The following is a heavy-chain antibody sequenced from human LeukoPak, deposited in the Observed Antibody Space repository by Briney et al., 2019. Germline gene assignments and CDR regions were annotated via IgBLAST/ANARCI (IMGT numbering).Heavy chain of an antibody. CDR3: ARGGSYRHYYYYYMDV. D-gene: IGHD1-26*01. Sequence: GGALRLSCAASGFTFSDYYMSWLRQAPGKGLEWVSYISSSGSTIYYADSVKGRFTISRDNAKNSLYLQTNSLRAEDTAVYYCARGGSYRHYYYYYMDVWGKGTTVTVSS. V-gene: IGHV3-11*04. J-gene: IGHJ6*03. CDR1: GFTFSDYY. CDR2: ISSSGSTI.